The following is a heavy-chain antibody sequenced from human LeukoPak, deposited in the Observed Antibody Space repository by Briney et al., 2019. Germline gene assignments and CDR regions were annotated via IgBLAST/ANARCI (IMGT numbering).Heavy chain of an antibody. CDR2: ISAYNGKT. Sequence: GASVKVSCKASGYTFTSYGLNWVRQAPGQGLEWMGWISAYNGKTNYAQMFQGRVTMTTDTSTSTAYMELRSLRSDDTAVYYCAGEGNYYDSTGYYSFPYWGQGTLVTVSS. CDR3: AGEGNYYDSTGYYSFPY. V-gene: IGHV1-18*01. J-gene: IGHJ4*02. D-gene: IGHD3-22*01. CDR1: GYTFTSYG.